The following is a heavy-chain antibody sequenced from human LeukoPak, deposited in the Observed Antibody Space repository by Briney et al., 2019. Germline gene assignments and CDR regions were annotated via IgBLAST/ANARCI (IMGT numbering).Heavy chain of an antibody. CDR3: AKCRGSSWSDYFDY. Sequence: PGASLRLSCAVSGFSLSRYAMSWVRKAPGKGLEWVSAISDSGGSTYHADSVKGRFTISRDNSRNTLYLQMNTLRAEDTAVYYCAKCRGSSWSDYFDYWGQGTLVTVSS. V-gene: IGHV3-23*01. J-gene: IGHJ4*02. CDR1: GFSLSRYA. D-gene: IGHD6-13*01. CDR2: ISDSGGST.